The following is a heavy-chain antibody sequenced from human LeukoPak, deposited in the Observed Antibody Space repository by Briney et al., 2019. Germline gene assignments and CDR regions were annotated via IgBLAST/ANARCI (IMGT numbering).Heavy chain of an antibody. CDR3: ARGTEFDP. V-gene: IGHV5-51*01. D-gene: IGHD3/OR15-3a*01. Sequence: GESLKISCRGSGYSFTSFWIGWVRQMPGKGLGWMGIIYSCDSDTRYSPSFQGQVTISADKSISTAYLQWSSLKSSDTAMYYCARGTEFDPWGQGTLVTVSS. CDR1: GYSFTSFW. CDR2: IYSCDSDT. J-gene: IGHJ5*02.